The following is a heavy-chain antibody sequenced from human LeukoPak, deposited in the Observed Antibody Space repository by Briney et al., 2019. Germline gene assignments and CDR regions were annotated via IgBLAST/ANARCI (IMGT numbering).Heavy chain of an antibody. CDR2: ISSSSSTT. CDR1: GFTFSSYS. D-gene: IGHD1-26*01. V-gene: IGHV3-48*04. J-gene: IGHJ4*02. Sequence: GGSLRLSCAASGFTFSSYSMNWVRQAPGKGLEWVSYISSSSSTTYYADSVKGRFTISRDNAKNSLYLQMNSLRAEDTAVYYCARDGEGSSGLFDYWGQGTLVTVSS. CDR3: ARDGEGSSGLFDY.